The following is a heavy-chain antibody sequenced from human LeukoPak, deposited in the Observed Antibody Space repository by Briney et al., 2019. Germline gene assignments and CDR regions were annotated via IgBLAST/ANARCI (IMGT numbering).Heavy chain of an antibody. D-gene: IGHD2-21*02. Sequence: GGSLRLSCVVSGFTLSSYWMSWVRQAPEEGLGWVANIKQVGSEKDYADSVKGRFTISRDNAKNSLYLQMNSLRAEDTAVYYCARASPALTAIAPPVGWGQGTLVTVSS. CDR3: ARASPALTAIAPPVG. J-gene: IGHJ4*02. CDR1: GFTLSSYW. V-gene: IGHV3-7*01. CDR2: IKQVGSEK.